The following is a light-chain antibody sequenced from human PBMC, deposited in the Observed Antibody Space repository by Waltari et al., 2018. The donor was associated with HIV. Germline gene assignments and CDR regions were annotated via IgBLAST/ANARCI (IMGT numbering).Light chain of an antibody. Sequence: QSVLTPPPSVSAATGQKVTNTCSGCSSNIGNNNFTRYQQRPGTAPKLLIYETNKRPSGIPDRFSGSKSGTSATLGITGLQTGDEADYYCGTWDSSLSAGVFGGGTKLTVL. J-gene: IGLJ3*02. V-gene: IGLV1-51*01. CDR2: ETN. CDR1: SSNIGNNN. CDR3: GTWDSSLSAGV.